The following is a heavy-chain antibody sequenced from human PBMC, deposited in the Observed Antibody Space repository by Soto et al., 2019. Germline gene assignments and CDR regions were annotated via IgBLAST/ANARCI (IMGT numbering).Heavy chain of an antibody. J-gene: IGHJ5*02. CDR1: GDSVSSYSAA. D-gene: IGHD3-10*01. CDR2: TYYRSRFFR. Sequence: PSQTLSLTCAISGDSVSSYSAAWNWIGQSPSGGLEWLGRTYYRSRFFRDYAESVKSRIIINPDTSKNQFSLQLKSVTPEDTAVYYCVRDRYSSSGWFDPWGQGTPVTVSS. CDR3: VRDRYSSSGWFDP. V-gene: IGHV6-1*01.